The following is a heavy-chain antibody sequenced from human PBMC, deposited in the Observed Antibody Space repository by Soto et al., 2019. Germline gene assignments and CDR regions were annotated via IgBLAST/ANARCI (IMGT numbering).Heavy chain of an antibody. CDR1: GFAFSSYW. J-gene: IGHJ4*02. V-gene: IGHV3-7*01. CDR2: IKQDGSEK. D-gene: IGHD6-6*01. Sequence: GGSLRLSCRVSGFAFSSYWMSWVRQAPGKGLEWVASIKQDGSEKYYVDSVKGRFTISRDNVQDSLFLQMNSLSAEDTAVNFCVQDVGFEYVNWGQGTLVTVSS. CDR3: VQDVGFEYVN.